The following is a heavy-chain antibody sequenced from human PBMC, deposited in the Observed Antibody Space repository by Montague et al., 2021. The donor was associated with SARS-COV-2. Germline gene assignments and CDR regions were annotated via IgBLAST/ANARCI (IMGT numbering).Heavy chain of an antibody. CDR2: IYYSGST. D-gene: IGHD3-3*01. Sequence: TLSLTCTVSGGSISSGGYYWSWIRQHPGKGLEWIGYIYYSGSTXYKPSLKSRVTISVDTSKNQFSLKLSSVTAADTAVYYCARAPATIFGVVKQIDYWGQGTLVTVSS. J-gene: IGHJ4*02. CDR3: ARAPATIFGVVKQIDY. CDR1: GGSISSGGYY. V-gene: IGHV4-31*03.